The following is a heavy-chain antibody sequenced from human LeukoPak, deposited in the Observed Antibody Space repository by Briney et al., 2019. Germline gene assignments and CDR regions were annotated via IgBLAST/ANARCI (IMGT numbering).Heavy chain of an antibody. V-gene: IGHV3-21*01. Sequence: GGSLRLSCAASGFTFSSYSMNWVRQAPGKGLEWGSSISSSRSYIHYADSVKGRFTISRDNAKNSMYLHMNSLRAEDTAVYYCAREGRSSSWYPPGEVDYWGQGTLVTVSS. D-gene: IGHD6-13*01. CDR2: ISSSRSYI. J-gene: IGHJ4*02. CDR1: GFTFSSYS. CDR3: AREGRSSSWYPPGEVDY.